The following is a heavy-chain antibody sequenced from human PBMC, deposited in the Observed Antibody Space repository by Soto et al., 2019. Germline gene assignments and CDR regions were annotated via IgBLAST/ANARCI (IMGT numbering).Heavy chain of an antibody. Sequence: QVQLQESGPGLVKPSETLSLTCTVSGGSISSYYWSWIRQPPGKGREWIGYIYYSGSTNYNPSLKSRVTTSVDTSKNQFSLKLSAVTAADTAVYYCARCYGGNFDYWGQGTLVTVSS. CDR2: IYYSGST. J-gene: IGHJ4*02. CDR1: GGSISSYY. V-gene: IGHV4-59*01. D-gene: IGHD3-16*01. CDR3: ARCYGGNFDY.